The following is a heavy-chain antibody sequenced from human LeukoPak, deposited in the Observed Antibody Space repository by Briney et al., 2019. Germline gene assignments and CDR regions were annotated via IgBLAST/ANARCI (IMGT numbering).Heavy chain of an antibody. CDR2: IWYDGSNE. Sequence: PGTSLRLSCEASGFIFSTYGMNWVRQAPGKGLEWVAIIWYDGSNEYYADSVKGRFSISRDNSKSTLYLEMNSLRADDMAIYYCASSTVTTRGVGDFDLWGHGTWVTVSS. D-gene: IGHD4-17*01. CDR1: GFIFSTYG. J-gene: IGHJ3*01. V-gene: IGHV3-33*01. CDR3: ASSTVTTRGVGDFDL.